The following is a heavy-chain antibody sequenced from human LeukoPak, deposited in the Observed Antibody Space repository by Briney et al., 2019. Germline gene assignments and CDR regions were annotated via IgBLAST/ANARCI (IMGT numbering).Heavy chain of an antibody. Sequence: SETLSLTCAVYGGSFSGYYWSWIRQPPGKGLEWIGEINHSGSTNYNPSLKSRVTISVDTSKNQFSLKLSSVTAADTAVYYCARGLLYYYDSSGYYPWGQGTLVTVSS. CDR2: INHSGST. CDR1: GGSFSGYY. CDR3: ARGLLYYYDSSGYYP. V-gene: IGHV4-34*01. J-gene: IGHJ5*02. D-gene: IGHD3-22*01.